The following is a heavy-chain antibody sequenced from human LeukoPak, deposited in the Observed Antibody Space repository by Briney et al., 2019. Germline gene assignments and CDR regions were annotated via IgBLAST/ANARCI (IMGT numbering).Heavy chain of an antibody. CDR2: INHSGST. CDR1: GFTFDYYA. V-gene: IGHV4-34*01. D-gene: IGHD3-22*01. Sequence: LRLSCAASGFTFDYYAMHWVRQSPGKGLEWIGEINHSGSTNYNPSLKSRVTISVDTSKNQFSLKLSSVTAADTAVYYCARRHSSGYYSRTNYFDYWGQGSLATVSS. CDR3: ARRHSSGYYSRTNYFDY. J-gene: IGHJ4*02.